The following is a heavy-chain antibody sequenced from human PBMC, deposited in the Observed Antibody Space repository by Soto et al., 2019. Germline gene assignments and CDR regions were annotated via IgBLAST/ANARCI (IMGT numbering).Heavy chain of an antibody. CDR3: AKDVLRGYYDILTGPNWFDP. CDR2: ISGSGGST. V-gene: IGHV3-23*01. Sequence: GGSLRLSCAASGFTFSSYAMSWVRQAPGKGLEWVSAISGSGGSTYYADSVKGRFTISRDNSKNTLYLQMNSLRAEDTAVYYCAKDVLRGYYDILTGPNWFDPWGQGTLVTVSS. D-gene: IGHD3-9*01. CDR1: GFTFSSYA. J-gene: IGHJ5*02.